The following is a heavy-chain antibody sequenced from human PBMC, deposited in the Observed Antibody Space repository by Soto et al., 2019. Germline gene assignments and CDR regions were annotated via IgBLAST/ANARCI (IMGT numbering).Heavy chain of an antibody. D-gene: IGHD6-6*01. V-gene: IGHV3-30*18. CDR3: AKDHSSSGGDWFDP. CDR2: ISYDGSNK. J-gene: IGHJ5*02. CDR1: GFTFSSYG. Sequence: PGGSLRLSCAASGFTFSSYGMHWVRQAPGKGLEWVAVISYDGSNKYYADSVKGRFTISRDNSKNTLYLQMNSLRAEDTAVYYCAKDHSSSGGDWFDPWGQGTLVTVSS.